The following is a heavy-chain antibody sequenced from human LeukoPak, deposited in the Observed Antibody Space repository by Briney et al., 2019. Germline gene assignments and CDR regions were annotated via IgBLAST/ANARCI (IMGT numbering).Heavy chain of an antibody. V-gene: IGHV3-23*01. J-gene: IGHJ4*02. Sequence: PGGSLRLSCAASGFTFSSYAMAWVRQAPGKGLEWVSAISGSGGSTYCADSVKGRFTISRDNSKNTLYVQMNSLRAEDTAVYYCAKGGSVLWFGQLLPKYYFDYWGQGTLVTVSS. CDR3: AKGGSVLWFGQLLPKYYFDY. CDR1: GFTFSSYA. D-gene: IGHD3-10*01. CDR2: ISGSGGST.